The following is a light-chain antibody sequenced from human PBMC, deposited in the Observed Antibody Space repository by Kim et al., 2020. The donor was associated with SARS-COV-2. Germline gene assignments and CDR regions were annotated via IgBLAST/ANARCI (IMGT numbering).Light chain of an antibody. CDR3: CSYAGSSWV. CDR2: DVS. Sequence: PGQSATISCTGTSSDVGGYNYVSWYQQHPGKAPKLMIYDVSKRPSGVPDRFSGSKSGNTASLTISGLQAEDEADYYCCSYAGSSWVFGGGTQLTVL. J-gene: IGLJ3*02. CDR1: SSDVGGYNY. V-gene: IGLV2-11*01.